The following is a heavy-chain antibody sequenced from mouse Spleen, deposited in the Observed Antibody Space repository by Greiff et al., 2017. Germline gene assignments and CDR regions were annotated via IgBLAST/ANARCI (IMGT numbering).Heavy chain of an antibody. CDR2: IWSGGST. CDR3: ARMEDYGNYDAWFAY. J-gene: IGHJ3*01. V-gene: IGHV2-2*01. D-gene: IGHD2-1*01. CDR1: GFSLTSYG. Sequence: VQLQQSGPGLVQPSQSLSITCTVSGFSLTSYGVHWVRQSPGKGLEWLGVIWSGGSTDYNAAFISRLSISKDNSKSQVFFKMNSLQADDTAIYYCARMEDYGNYDAWFAYWGQGTLVTVSA.